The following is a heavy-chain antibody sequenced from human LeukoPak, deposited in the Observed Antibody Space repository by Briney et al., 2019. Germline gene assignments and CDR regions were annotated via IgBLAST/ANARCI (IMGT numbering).Heavy chain of an antibody. CDR2: IWYDGSNK. J-gene: IGHJ4*02. Sequence: GRSLRLSCAASGFTFSNYGMNWVRQAPGKGLVWVAVIWYDGSNKYYADSVKGRFTISRDNSKSTLYLQMNSLTADDTAIYYCAKGATGGEDYWGQGTLVTVSS. V-gene: IGHV3-33*06. CDR1: GFTFSNYG. CDR3: AKGATGGEDY. D-gene: IGHD3-16*01.